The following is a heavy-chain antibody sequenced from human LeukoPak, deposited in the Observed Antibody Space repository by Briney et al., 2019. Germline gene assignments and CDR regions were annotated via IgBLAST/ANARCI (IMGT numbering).Heavy chain of an antibody. Sequence: SETLSLTCTVSGGSISSGDYYWSWMRQPPGKGLEWIGYIYHSGSTYYNPSLKSRVTISVDRSKNQFSLKLSSVTAADTAVYYCASGGSCSGGSCYGPLDYWGQGTLVTVSS. CDR2: IYHSGST. CDR3: ASGGSCSGGSCYGPLDY. V-gene: IGHV4-30-2*01. D-gene: IGHD2-15*01. J-gene: IGHJ4*02. CDR1: GGSISSGDYY.